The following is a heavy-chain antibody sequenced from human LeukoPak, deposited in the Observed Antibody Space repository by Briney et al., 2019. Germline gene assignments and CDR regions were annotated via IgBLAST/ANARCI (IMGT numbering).Heavy chain of an antibody. CDR1: GGPISSSSYY. Sequence: SETLSLTCTVSGGPISSSSYYWGWIRQPPGKGLEWIGSIYYSGSTYYNPSLKSRVTISVDTSKNQFSLKLSSVTAADTAVYYCARYSSSGNEYFDYWGQGTLVTVSS. CDR3: ARYSSSGNEYFDY. V-gene: IGHV4-39*07. D-gene: IGHD6-6*01. J-gene: IGHJ4*02. CDR2: IYYSGST.